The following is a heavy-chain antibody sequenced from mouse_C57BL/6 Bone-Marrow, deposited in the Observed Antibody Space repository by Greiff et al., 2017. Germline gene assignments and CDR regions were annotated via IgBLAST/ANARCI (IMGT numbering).Heavy chain of an antibody. CDR3: ARSIDSSGYKDYFDY. V-gene: IGHV1-78*01. Sequence: VHLVESDAELVKPGASVKISCKVSGYTFTDHTIHWMKQRPEQGLEWIGYIYPRDGSTKYNEKFKGKATLTADKSSSTAYMQLNSLTSEDSAVYFCARSIDSSGYKDYFDYWGQGTTLTVSS. CDR1: GYTFTDHT. D-gene: IGHD3-2*02. CDR2: IYPRDGST. J-gene: IGHJ2*01.